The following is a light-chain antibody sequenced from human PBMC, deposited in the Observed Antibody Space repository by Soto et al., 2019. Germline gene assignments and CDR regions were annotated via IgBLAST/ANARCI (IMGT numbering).Light chain of an antibody. Sequence: EIVMTQSPATLSVSPGERATLSCRASQSVSSKLAWYQQKPGQAPRLLIFGASTRATGIPARFSGSGSGTEFTLTISSLQSEDFAIYYCQQYNSWPPWTFGQGTKVDIK. V-gene: IGKV3-15*01. J-gene: IGKJ1*01. CDR1: QSVSSK. CDR3: QQYNSWPPWT. CDR2: GAS.